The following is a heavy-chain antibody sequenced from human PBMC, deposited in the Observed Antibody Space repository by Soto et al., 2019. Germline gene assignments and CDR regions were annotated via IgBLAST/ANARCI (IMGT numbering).Heavy chain of an antibody. V-gene: IGHV4-39*01. CDR2: IYYSGST. D-gene: IGHD2-2*03. Sequence: PSETLSLTSTVSGGSISSSSYYWGWLRQPPGKGLEWIGSIYYSGSTYYNPSLKSRVTISVDTSKNQFSLKLSSVTAADTAVYCCARLDSRYGMDVWGQGTTVTV. J-gene: IGHJ6*02. CDR3: ARLDSRYGMDV. CDR1: GGSISSSSYY.